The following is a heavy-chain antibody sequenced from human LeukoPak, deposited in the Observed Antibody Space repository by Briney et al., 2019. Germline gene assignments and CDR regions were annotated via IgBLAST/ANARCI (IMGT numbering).Heavy chain of an antibody. Sequence: PGGSLRLSCAASGFTFSSYGMHWVRQAPGKGLEWVAVIWYDGSNKYYADSVKGRFTISRDNSKNTLYLQMNSLRAEDTAVYYCARGLGYDQNWFDPWGQGTLVTVSS. D-gene: IGHD5-12*01. CDR3: ARGLGYDQNWFDP. CDR2: IWYDGSNK. J-gene: IGHJ5*02. CDR1: GFTFSSYG. V-gene: IGHV3-33*01.